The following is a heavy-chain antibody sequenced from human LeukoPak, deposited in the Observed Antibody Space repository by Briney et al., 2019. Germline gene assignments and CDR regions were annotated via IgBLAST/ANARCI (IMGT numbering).Heavy chain of an antibody. CDR3: AKDLYYYGSGPPTSLMDV. CDR1: GFIFPNYV. D-gene: IGHD3-10*01. CDR2: ISGSGGST. Sequence: GGSLRLSCAASGFIFPNYVMSWVRQAPGKGLEWVSAISGSGGSTYYADSVKGRFTISRDNSKNTLYLQMNSLRAEDTAVYYCAKDLYYYGSGPPTSLMDVWGQGPTVTVSS. J-gene: IGHJ6*02. V-gene: IGHV3-23*01.